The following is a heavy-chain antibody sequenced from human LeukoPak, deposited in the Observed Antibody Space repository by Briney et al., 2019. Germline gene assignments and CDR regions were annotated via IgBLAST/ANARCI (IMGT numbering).Heavy chain of an antibody. D-gene: IGHD3-3*01. J-gene: IGHJ4*02. CDR1: GYTFTSYG. CDR2: ISAYNGNT. CDR3: ARDIVEAYYDFWSGYYTRAYFDY. Sequence: ASVKVSCKASGYTFTSYGISWVLQAPGQGLEWMGWISAYNGNTNYAQKLQGRVTMTTDTSTSTAYMELRSLRSDDTAVYYCARDIVEAYYDFWSGYYTRAYFDYWGQGTLVTVSS. V-gene: IGHV1-18*01.